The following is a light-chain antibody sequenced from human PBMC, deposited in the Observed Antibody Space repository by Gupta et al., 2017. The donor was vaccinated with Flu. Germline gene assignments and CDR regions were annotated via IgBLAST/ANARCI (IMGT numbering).Light chain of an antibody. V-gene: IGKV3-11*01. CDR2: DVF. J-gene: IGKJ4*01. Sequence: EIVLTPSPATLSLSPGDTATVSCRASQTVNNRLAWYQQKPGQSPRLLIYDVFNRAAGIPNRFSGSGSATDFTLTISSLEPEDFAVYYCQHRSIWPVSFGGGTKVEIK. CDR3: QHRSIWPVS. CDR1: QTVNNR.